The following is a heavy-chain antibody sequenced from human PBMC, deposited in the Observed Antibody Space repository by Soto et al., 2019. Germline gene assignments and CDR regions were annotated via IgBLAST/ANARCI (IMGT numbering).Heavy chain of an antibody. CDR2: INSDGSSR. CDR1: GFPLSDYW. CDR3: ARVDMTTAQDYFFMDV. V-gene: IGHV3-74*01. D-gene: IGHD4-17*01. Sequence: EVQLVESGGGLVQPGGSLRLSCTASGFPLSDYWMHWVRQAPGKGLVWVSRINSDGSSRTYADPVKGRFTISRDNAQNTVYLQMNSLGADDTGACYCARVDMTTAQDYFFMDVWGKGTTVTVAS. J-gene: IGHJ6*03.